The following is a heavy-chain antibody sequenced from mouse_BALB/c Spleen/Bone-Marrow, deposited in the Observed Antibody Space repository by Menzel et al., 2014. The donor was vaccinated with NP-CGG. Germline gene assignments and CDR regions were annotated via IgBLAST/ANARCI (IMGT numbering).Heavy chain of an antibody. V-gene: IGHV1-14*01. CDR3: ARTMIYFYAMDY. D-gene: IGHD2-4*01. CDR1: GYTFTSFV. CDR2: INPDNDGT. J-gene: IGHJ4*01. Sequence: EVKLMESGPELVKPGASVKVSCKASGYTFTSFVMHWVKQKPGQGLEWIGYINPDNDGTKYNEKFKGKATLTSDKSSTTAYMELSSLTSEDSAVYYCARTMIYFYAMDYWGQGTSVTVSS.